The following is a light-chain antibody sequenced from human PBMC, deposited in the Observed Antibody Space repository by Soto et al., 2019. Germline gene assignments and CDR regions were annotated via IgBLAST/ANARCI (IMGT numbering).Light chain of an antibody. J-gene: IGLJ3*02. CDR2: DNN. V-gene: IGLV1-51*01. CDR3: GTWDSSLSAGV. Sequence: QSLLTQPPSVSAAPGQKVTISCSGSSSNIGNNYVSWYQQLPGTAPKVLIYDNNKRPSGIPDRFSGSKSGTSATLGITGLQTGDEADYYCGTWDSSLSAGVFGGGTKLTVL. CDR1: SSNIGNNY.